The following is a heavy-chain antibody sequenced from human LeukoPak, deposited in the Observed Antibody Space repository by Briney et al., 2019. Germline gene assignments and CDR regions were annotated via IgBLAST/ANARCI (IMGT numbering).Heavy chain of an antibody. CDR2: IYSGGST. Sequence: GGSLRLSCAASGFTVSSNYMSWVRQAPGKGLGWVSVIYSGGSTYYADSVKGRFTISRDNSKNTLYLQMNSLRAEDTAVYYCARDRPLYYYGMDVWGQGTTVTVSS. J-gene: IGHJ6*02. CDR3: ARDRPLYYYGMDV. CDR1: GFTVSSNY. V-gene: IGHV3-66*01.